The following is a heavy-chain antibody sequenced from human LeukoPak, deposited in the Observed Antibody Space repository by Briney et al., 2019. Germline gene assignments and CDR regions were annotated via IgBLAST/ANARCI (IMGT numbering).Heavy chain of an antibody. CDR2: IKQDGSEK. D-gene: IGHD3-10*01. CDR1: GFTFSSYW. Sequence: GGSLRLSCAASGFTFSSYWMSWVRQAPGKGLEWMANIKQDGSEKYYVDSVKGRFTISRDNAKNSLYLQMNSLRAEDTAVYYCARDPSWFGELGVYWGQGTLVTVSS. J-gene: IGHJ4*02. CDR3: ARDPSWFGELGVY. V-gene: IGHV3-7*01.